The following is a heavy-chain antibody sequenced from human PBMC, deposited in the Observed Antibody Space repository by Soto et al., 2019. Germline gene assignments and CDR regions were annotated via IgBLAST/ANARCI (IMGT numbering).Heavy chain of an antibody. CDR2: ISSSSSYI. J-gene: IGHJ4*02. Sequence: EVQLVESGGGLVKPGGSLRLSCAASGFTFSSYSMNWVRQAPGKGLEWVSSISSSSSYIYYADSVKGRFTISRDNAKNSLYLQMNSLRAEDTAVYYCARPPHYYDSRGYYGYWGQGTLVTVSS. D-gene: IGHD3-22*01. V-gene: IGHV3-21*01. CDR1: GFTFSSYS. CDR3: ARPPHYYDSRGYYGY.